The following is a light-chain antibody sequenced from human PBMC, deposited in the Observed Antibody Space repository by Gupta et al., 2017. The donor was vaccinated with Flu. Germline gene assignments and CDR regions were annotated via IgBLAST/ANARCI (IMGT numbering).Light chain of an antibody. Sequence: FMLTQPRSVSESPGKTITISCSRDSGNIASNYVQWYQHRPGSAPTAVIYKDDQRPSGVPDRFSASIDSSSNSASLXIXGLKTEXEADYYCQSSDIRSWVFGGGTKVTVL. CDR2: KDD. V-gene: IGLV6-57*03. J-gene: IGLJ3*02. CDR3: QSSDIRSWV. CDR1: SGNIASNY.